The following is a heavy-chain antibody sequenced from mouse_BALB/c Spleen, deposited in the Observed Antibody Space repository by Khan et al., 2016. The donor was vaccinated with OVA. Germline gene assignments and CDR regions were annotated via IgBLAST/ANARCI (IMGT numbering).Heavy chain of an antibody. J-gene: IGHJ3*01. CDR2: ISPNSDGS. CDR1: GYTFTSYV. CDR3: VRSLYYYGSAYEGFAY. V-gene: IGHV1S136*01. D-gene: IGHD1-1*01. Sequence: VQLQQSGPELVKPGASVKMSCKASGYTFTSYVMHWVKQKPGQGLEWIGYISPNSDGSKYNEKFRGKATLTSDKSSSTATMELSILNSEDSAVYYCVRSLYYYGSAYEGFAYWGQGTLVT.